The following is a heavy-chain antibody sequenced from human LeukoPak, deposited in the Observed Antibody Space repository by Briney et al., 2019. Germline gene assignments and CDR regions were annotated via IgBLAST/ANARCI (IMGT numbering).Heavy chain of an antibody. D-gene: IGHD5-24*01. CDR3: ARADMATITVDY. Sequence: GGSLRLSCAASGFTFRSYEMNWVRRAPGKGLKWVSYISSSGSNIYYADSVKGRFTISRDNAKNSLFLQMNSLRAEDTAVYYCARADMATITVDYWGQGTLVTVS. J-gene: IGHJ4*02. CDR1: GFTFRSYE. CDR2: ISSSGSNI. V-gene: IGHV3-48*03.